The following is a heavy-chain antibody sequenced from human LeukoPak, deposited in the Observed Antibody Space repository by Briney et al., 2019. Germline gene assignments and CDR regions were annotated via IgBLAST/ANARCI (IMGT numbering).Heavy chain of an antibody. CDR2: IYPGDSDT. D-gene: IGHD2-15*01. CDR1: GYSFTSYW. V-gene: IGHV5-51*01. CDR3: ARRYCSGTSCQRRKSDAFDI. Sequence: GESLKISCKGSGYSFTSYWIGWVRQMPGKGLECMGIIYPGDSDTRYSPSFQGQVTISADKSISTAYLQWSSLKASDTAMYFCARRYCSGTSCQRRKSDAFDIWGQGTMVIVSS. J-gene: IGHJ3*02.